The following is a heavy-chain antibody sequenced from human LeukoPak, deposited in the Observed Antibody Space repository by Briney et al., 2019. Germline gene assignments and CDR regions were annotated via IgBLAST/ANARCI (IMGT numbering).Heavy chain of an antibody. CDR3: VKSGGYGLIDY. CDR2: INHSGST. CDR1: GGSFSGYY. D-gene: IGHD6-19*01. J-gene: IGHJ4*02. V-gene: IGHV4-34*01. Sequence: SETLSLTCAVYGGSFSGYYWSWIRQPPGKGLEWIGEINHSGSTYYNASLQSRVTISIDMSKNQFSLRLSSVTAADTAMYYCVKSGGYGLIDYWGQGTLVTVSS.